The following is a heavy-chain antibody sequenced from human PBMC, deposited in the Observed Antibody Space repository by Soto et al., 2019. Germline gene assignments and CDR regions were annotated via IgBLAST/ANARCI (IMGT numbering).Heavy chain of an antibody. CDR3: ARSIAVAGTGAFDI. CDR1: GFTFSSYD. D-gene: IGHD6-19*01. CDR2: IGTAGDT. J-gene: IGHJ3*02. Sequence: PGGSLRLSCAASGFTFSSYDMHWVRQATGKGLEWVSAIGTAGDTYYPGSVKGRFTTSRENAKNSLYLQMDSLRAGDTAVYYCARSIAVAGTGAFDIWGQGTMVTVSS. V-gene: IGHV3-13*01.